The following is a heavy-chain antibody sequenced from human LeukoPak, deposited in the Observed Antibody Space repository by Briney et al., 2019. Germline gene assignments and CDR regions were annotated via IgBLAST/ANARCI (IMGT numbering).Heavy chain of an antibody. Sequence: ASVKVSCKASGYTFTSYYMHWVRQAPGQGLEWMGIINPSGGSTSYAQKFQGRVTMTRDTSTSTVYMELSSLRSEDTAGYYCATFMTYYYGSGSYYPGDYWGQGPLVPVSS. D-gene: IGHD3-10*01. CDR2: INPSGGST. J-gene: IGHJ4*02. CDR1: GYTFTSYY. CDR3: ATFMTYYYGSGSYYPGDY. V-gene: IGHV1-46*01.